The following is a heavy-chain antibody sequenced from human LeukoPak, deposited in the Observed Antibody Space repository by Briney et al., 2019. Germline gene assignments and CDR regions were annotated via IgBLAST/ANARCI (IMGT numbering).Heavy chain of an antibody. CDR3: ARFAVTTAGDY. V-gene: IGHV3-74*01. J-gene: IGHJ4*02. CDR1: GFTFSSYW. Sequence: GGSLRLSCAASGFTFSSYWMHWVRQAPGKGLVWVSRNTGDGSGANYADSVKGRFTISRDNAKNTLYLQMNSLRAEDTAVYYCARFAVTTAGDYWGQGTLVTVSS. CDR2: NTGDGSGA. D-gene: IGHD1-1*01.